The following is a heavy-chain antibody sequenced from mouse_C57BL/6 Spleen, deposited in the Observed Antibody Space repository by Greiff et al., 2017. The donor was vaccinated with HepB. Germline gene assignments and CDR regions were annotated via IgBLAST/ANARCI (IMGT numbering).Heavy chain of an antibody. CDR2: IDPETGGT. CDR3: TRGGSKWDYYAMDY. J-gene: IGHJ4*01. V-gene: IGHV1-15*01. Sequence: QVQLQQSGAELVRPGASVTLSCKASGYTFTDYEMHWVKQTPVHGLEWIGAIDPETGGTAYNQKFKGKAILTADKSSSTAYMELRSLTSEDSAVYYCTRGGSKWDYYAMDYWGQGTSVTVSS. CDR1: GYTFTDYE. D-gene: IGHD1-3*01.